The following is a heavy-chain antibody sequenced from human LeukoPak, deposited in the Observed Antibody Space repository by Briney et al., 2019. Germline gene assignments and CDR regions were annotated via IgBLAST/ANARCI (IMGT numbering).Heavy chain of an antibody. D-gene: IGHD6-19*01. Sequence: GGSLRLSCAASGFVFSDYYMGWIRQAQGRGLEWGSYITHSGSAMFYADSVKGRFTISRDNAKNSLYLQMNSLRADDTAVYYCARAGSSGWFNLGGSWFDPCGQGTVVTVSS. CDR3: ARAGSSGWFNLGGSWFDP. CDR2: ITHSGSAM. CDR1: GFVFSDYY. V-gene: IGHV3-11*04. J-gene: IGHJ5*02.